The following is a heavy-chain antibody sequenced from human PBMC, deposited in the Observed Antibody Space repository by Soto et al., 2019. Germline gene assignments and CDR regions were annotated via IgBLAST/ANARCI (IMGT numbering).Heavy chain of an antibody. J-gene: IGHJ4*02. D-gene: IGHD2-15*01. CDR1: GFTFSSNA. CDR3: AKGAGYCSGGSCSDY. CDR2: ISGSGGST. V-gene: IGHV3-23*01. Sequence: EVQLLESGGGLVQPGGSLRLSCAASGFTFSSNAMAWVRQSPGKGLEWVSGISGSGGSTYYADSVKGRFTISRDISKHTLYLQMNSLRAEDTAVYYCAKGAGYCSGGSCSDYWGQGTLVTVSS.